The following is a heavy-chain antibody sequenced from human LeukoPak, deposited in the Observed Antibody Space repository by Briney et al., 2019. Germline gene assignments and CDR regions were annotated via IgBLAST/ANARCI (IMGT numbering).Heavy chain of an antibody. CDR2: IRSNGGSP. Sequence: GGSLRLSCSASGFTFSSYAMHWVRPAPGKGLEYVSAIRSNGGSPYYADSVKGTFTMSSANTTNPRYRQMRSLGSEDTAVYYCVLSSSGMFEYWGQGTMATVSS. V-gene: IGHV3-64D*06. CDR3: VLSSSGMFEY. CDR1: GFTFSSYA. J-gene: IGHJ4*02.